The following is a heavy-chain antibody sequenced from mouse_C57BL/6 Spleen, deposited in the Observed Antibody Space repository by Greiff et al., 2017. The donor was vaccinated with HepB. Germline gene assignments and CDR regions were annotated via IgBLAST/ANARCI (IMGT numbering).Heavy chain of an antibody. CDR1: GYTFTDYN. CDR3: ARFEGLRDYYAMDY. Sequence: EVKLQQSGPELVKPGASVKIPCKASGYTFTDYNMDWVKQSHGKSLEWIGDINPNNGGTIYNQKFKGKATLTVDKSSSTAYMELRSLTSEDTAVYYCARFEGLRDYYAMDYWGQGTSVTVSS. CDR2: INPNNGGT. D-gene: IGHD2-4*01. J-gene: IGHJ4*01. V-gene: IGHV1-18*01.